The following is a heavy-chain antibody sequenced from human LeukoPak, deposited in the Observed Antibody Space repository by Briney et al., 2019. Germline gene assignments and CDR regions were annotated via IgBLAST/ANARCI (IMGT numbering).Heavy chain of an antibody. CDR1: GGTFSSYA. V-gene: IGHV1-69*13. D-gene: IGHD3-22*01. CDR3: ARPAPYYYDSSGYYLQH. Sequence: ASVKVSCKASGGTFSSYAISWVRQAPGQGLEWMGGIIPIFGTANYAQKFQGGVTITADESTSTAYMELSSLRSEDTAVYYCARPAPYYYDSSGYYLQHWGQGTLVTVSS. CDR2: IIPIFGTA. J-gene: IGHJ1*01.